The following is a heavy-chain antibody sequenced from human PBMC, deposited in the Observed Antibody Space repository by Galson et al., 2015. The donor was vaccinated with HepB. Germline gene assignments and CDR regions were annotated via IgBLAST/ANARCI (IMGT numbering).Heavy chain of an antibody. CDR3: ARMRLDGFEY. J-gene: IGHJ4*02. V-gene: IGHV3-53*01. Sequence: SLRLSCAASGFTVKTNYMSWVRQAPGKGLEWVSVLYSDSTTYYADAVKGRFTISRDNFKNTLYLQMNTLRAEDTAVYYCARMRLDGFEYWGLGTLVTVAS. CDR2: LYSDSTT. CDR1: GFTVKTNY. D-gene: IGHD6-19*01.